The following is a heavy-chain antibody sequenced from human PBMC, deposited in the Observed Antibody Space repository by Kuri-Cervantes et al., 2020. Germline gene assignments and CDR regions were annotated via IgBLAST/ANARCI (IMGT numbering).Heavy chain of an antibody. V-gene: IGHV1-69*04. D-gene: IGHD3-22*01. CDR2: IIPILGIA. CDR1: GGTFSSYT. J-gene: IGHJ6*02. Sequence: SVKVSCKASGGTFSSYTISWVRQAPGQGLEWMGRIIPILGIANYAQKFQGRVTITADKSTSTAYMELSSLRSEDTAVYYCARDGTYYYDSSGYYNSYYYYGMDVWGQGTTVTVSS. CDR3: ARDGTYYYDSSGYYNSYYYYGMDV.